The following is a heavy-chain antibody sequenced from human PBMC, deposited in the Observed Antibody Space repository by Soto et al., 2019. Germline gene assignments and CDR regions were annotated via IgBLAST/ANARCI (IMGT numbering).Heavy chain of an antibody. D-gene: IGHD6-13*01. Sequence: SETLSLTCAVYGGSFSGYYWSWIRQPPGKGLEWIGEINHSGSTNYNPSLKSRVTISVDTSKNQFSLKLSSVTAADTAVYYCARGPTPVHSTYYMDVWGKGTTVTVSS. CDR1: GGSFSGYY. CDR2: INHSGST. V-gene: IGHV4-34*01. CDR3: ARGPTPVHSTYYMDV. J-gene: IGHJ6*03.